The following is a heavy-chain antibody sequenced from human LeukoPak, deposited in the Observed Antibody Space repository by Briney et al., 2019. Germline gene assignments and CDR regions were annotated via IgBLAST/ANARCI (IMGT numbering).Heavy chain of an antibody. CDR2: INHSGST. CDR1: GGSFSGYY. J-gene: IGHJ6*03. V-gene: IGHV4-34*01. Sequence: SETLSLTCAVYGGSFSGYYWSWIRQPPGKGLEWIGEINHSGSTNYNPSLKSRVTISVDTSKNQFSLKLSSVTAADTAVYYCARNQTTYCSSTSCYSSSPTRYYYYYYMDVWGKGTTVTVSS. CDR3: ARNQTTYCSSTSCYSSSPTRYYYYYYMDV. D-gene: IGHD2-2*02.